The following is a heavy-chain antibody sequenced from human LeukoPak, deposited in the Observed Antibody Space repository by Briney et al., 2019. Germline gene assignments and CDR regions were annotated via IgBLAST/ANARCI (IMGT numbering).Heavy chain of an antibody. CDR3: ARDRISGRGYNGFLDY. Sequence: GGSLRLSCAASGFTFSSYAMSWVRQAPGKGLEWVANIKQDGSAKFYVDSVKGRFTISRDNAENSLDLQMNSLRAEDTAVYYCARDRISGRGYNGFLDYWGQGTLVTVSS. CDR2: IKQDGSAK. J-gene: IGHJ4*02. V-gene: IGHV3-7*03. CDR1: GFTFSSYA. D-gene: IGHD5-12*01.